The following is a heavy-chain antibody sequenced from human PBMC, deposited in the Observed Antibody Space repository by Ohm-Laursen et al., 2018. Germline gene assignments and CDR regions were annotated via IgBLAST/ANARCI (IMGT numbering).Heavy chain of an antibody. CDR3: ARAVRYQLLSDP. D-gene: IGHD4-23*01. V-gene: IGHV1-8*01. CDR2: MNPNSHNT. Sequence: ASVKVSCKASGYTFISYDIIWVRQASGQGPEWMGWMNPNSHNTGYARKFRGRVSMTSDSSISTAYMELYSLTSEDTATYYCARAVRYQLLSDPWGQGTLVTVSS. CDR1: GYTFISYD. J-gene: IGHJ5*02.